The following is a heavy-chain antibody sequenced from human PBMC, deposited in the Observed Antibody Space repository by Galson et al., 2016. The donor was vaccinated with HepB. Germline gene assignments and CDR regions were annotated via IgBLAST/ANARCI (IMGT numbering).Heavy chain of an antibody. CDR2: IHHSGST. CDR1: GVSISVNKW. CDR3: ARQYWGGPSDY. D-gene: IGHD2/OR15-2a*01. V-gene: IGHV4-4*02. J-gene: IGHJ4*02. Sequence: SETLSLTCAVSGVSISVNKWWSWVRQSPGKGLEWIGEIHHSGSTNYNPSLKSRITISVDKSKNQFSLRLTSVTAADTALYYCARQYWGGPSDYWGQGTLVIVSS.